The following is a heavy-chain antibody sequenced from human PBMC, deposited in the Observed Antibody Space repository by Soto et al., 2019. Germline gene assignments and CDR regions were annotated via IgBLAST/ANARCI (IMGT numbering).Heavy chain of an antibody. CDR3: ARAGSSGWNQDY. D-gene: IGHD2-15*01. CDR1: GGSISGRY. V-gene: IGHV4-59*11. Sequence: WETLSLTCTVSGGSISGRYWIWIRQSPGEGMEWIGYIFYSGSTTYNNNPSLKSRVTISVDTSKNQFSLRLSSVTAADPAVDYSARAGSSGWNQDYWGKRTLVTASS. J-gene: IGHJ4*02. CDR2: IFYSGSTTY.